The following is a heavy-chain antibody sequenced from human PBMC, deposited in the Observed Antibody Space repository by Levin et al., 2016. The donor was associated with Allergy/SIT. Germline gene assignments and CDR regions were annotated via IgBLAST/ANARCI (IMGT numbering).Heavy chain of an antibody. Sequence: ASVKVSCKTSGYSFITYDINWVRQATGQGLEWMGWMNPNSGDTHYAQKFQGRVTMTRNTSISTAYMELSSLRSEDTAVYYCARVLVVPTSSEKYFDYWGQGTLVTVSS. CDR1: GYSFITYD. J-gene: IGHJ4*02. D-gene: IGHD2-2*01. CDR2: MNPNSGDT. V-gene: IGHV1-8*01. CDR3: ARVLVVPTSSEKYFDY.